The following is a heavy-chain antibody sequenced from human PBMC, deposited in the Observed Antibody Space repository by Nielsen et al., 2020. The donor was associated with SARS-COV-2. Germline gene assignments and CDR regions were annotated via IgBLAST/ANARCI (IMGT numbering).Heavy chain of an antibody. CDR3: ARGHSYCSSTSCYMGIDAFDI. CDR2: ISGSRGTT. D-gene: IGHD2-2*02. J-gene: IGHJ3*02. CDR1: GFTFSSYA. Sequence: GGSLRLSCAASGFTFSSYAMHWVRQAPGKGLEWVSGISGSRGTTYYADSVKGRLTISRDNSKNTLYLQMNSLRAEDTAVYYCARGHSYCSSTSCYMGIDAFDIWGQGTMVTVSS. V-gene: IGHV3-23*01.